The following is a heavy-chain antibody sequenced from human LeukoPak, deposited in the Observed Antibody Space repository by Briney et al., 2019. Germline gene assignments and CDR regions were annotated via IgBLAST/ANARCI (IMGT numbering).Heavy chain of an antibody. J-gene: IGHJ3*02. Sequence: SETLSLTCTVSGGSISNYYWNWVRQPAGKGLEWIGRIYTSGSTNHNPSLKSRVTMSVDTSKNQFSLKLSSVTAADTAVYYCARGPTRFGDAFDIWGQGTMVTVSS. V-gene: IGHV4-4*07. D-gene: IGHD3-10*01. CDR1: GGSISNYY. CDR2: IYTSGST. CDR3: ARGPTRFGDAFDI.